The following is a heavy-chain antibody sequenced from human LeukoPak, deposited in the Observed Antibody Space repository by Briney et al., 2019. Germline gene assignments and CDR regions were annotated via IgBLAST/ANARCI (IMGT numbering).Heavy chain of an antibody. D-gene: IGHD6-19*01. J-gene: IGHJ4*02. Sequence: PGGSLRLSCAASGFTFSIYAMSWVRQAPGKGLEWVSAISGSGGSTYYADSVKGRFTISRDNSKNTLYLQMNSLRAEDTAVYYCAGDKTTGGWYEIDYWGQGTLVTVSS. CDR2: ISGSGGST. CDR3: AGDKTTGGWYEIDY. V-gene: IGHV3-23*01. CDR1: GFTFSIYA.